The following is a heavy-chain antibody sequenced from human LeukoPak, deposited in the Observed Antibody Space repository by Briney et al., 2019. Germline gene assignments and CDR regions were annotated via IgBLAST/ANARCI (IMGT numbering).Heavy chain of an antibody. Sequence: GGSLRLSCAASGFTFSSYAMHWVRQAPGKGLEYVSAIGSNGGSTYYANSVKGRFTISSDNSKNTLYLQMGSLRADEMAVDYCARDGVHAFDVWGQGTMVTVSS. CDR1: GFTFSSYA. V-gene: IGHV3-64*01. D-gene: IGHD6-6*01. CDR3: ARDGVHAFDV. CDR2: IGSNGGST. J-gene: IGHJ3*01.